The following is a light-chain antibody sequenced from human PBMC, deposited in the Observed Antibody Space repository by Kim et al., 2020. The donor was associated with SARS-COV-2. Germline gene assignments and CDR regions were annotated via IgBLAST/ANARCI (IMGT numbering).Light chain of an antibody. V-gene: IGLV2-14*03. CDR1: SSDIGGNNY. J-gene: IGLJ1*01. CDR2: DVF. CDR3: SSYLSNTFYV. Sequence: GQTITISCPGTSSDIGGNNYVSWYQQHPNKVPKLMIYDVFNRPSGVSNRFSGSTSGNAASLTISGLQADDEADYYCSSYLSNTFYVFGTGTKVTVL.